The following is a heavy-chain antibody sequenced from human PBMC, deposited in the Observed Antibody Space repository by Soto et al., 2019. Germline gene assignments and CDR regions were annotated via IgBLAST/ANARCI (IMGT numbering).Heavy chain of an antibody. D-gene: IGHD2-15*01. CDR2: ISYDGSNK. Sequence: GSLRLSCAASGFTFSSYGMHWVRQAPGKGLEWVAVISYDGSNKYYADSVKGRFTISRDNSKNTLYLQMNSLRAEDTAVYYCAKDRSPCSGGSCYFVWGQGTLVTVSS. CDR1: GFTFSSYG. V-gene: IGHV3-30*18. J-gene: IGHJ4*02. CDR3: AKDRSPCSGGSCYFV.